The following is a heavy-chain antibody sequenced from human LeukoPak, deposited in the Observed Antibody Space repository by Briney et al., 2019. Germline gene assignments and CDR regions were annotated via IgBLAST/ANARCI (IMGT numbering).Heavy chain of an antibody. J-gene: IGHJ4*02. Sequence: SVKVSCKASGGTFSSYAISWVRQAPGQGLEWMGRIIPILGIANYAQKFQGRVTITADKSTSTACMELSSLRSEDTAVYYCARENPREGYSYGFLGYWGQGTLVTVSS. CDR2: IIPILGIA. CDR1: GGTFSSYA. V-gene: IGHV1-69*04. D-gene: IGHD5-18*01. CDR3: ARENPREGYSYGFLGY.